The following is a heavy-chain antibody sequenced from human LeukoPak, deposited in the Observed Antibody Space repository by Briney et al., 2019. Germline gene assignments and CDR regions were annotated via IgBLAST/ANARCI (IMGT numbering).Heavy chain of an antibody. CDR2: ISGDGSST. D-gene: IGHD6-6*01. CDR1: GFTFSYYW. V-gene: IGHV3-74*01. J-gene: IGHJ5*02. CDR3: ARELGQLGSVWFDP. Sequence: GGSLRLSCAASGFTFSYYWMHWVRQAPGKGLVWVSRISGDGSSTNYADSVKGRFTISRDNAKNTLYLQMNSLRVEDTAAYYCARELGQLGSVWFDPWGQGTLVTVSS.